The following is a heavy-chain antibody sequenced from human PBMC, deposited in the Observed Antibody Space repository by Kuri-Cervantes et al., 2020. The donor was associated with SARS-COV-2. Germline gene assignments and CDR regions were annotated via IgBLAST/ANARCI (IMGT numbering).Heavy chain of an antibody. CDR2: VSYDGSNK. CDR3: ARGGSSGWYYFDY. J-gene: IGHJ4*02. V-gene: IGHV3-30-3*01. CDR1: GFSFSHSA. Sequence: GGSLRLSCAASGFSFSHSAMHWIRQAPGKGLEWVAIVSYDGSNKYYADSVKGRFTISRDNSKNTLYLQMDSLRTEDTAVYYCARGGSSGWYYFDYWGQGTLVTVSS. D-gene: IGHD6-19*01.